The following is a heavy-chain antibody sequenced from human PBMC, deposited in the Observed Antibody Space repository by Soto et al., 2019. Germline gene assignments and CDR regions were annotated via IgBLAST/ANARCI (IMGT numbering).Heavy chain of an antibody. CDR1: GFTFSSYA. CDR3: ARRSSGWYFDY. V-gene: IGHV3-23*01. D-gene: IGHD6-19*01. J-gene: IGHJ4*02. Sequence: PGGSLRLSCAASGFTFSSYAMSWVRQAPGKGLEWVSVISGSGGSTYDADSVKGRFTISRDNSKNTLYLRMNSLRAEDTAVFYCARRSSGWYFDYWGQGTVVTVSS. CDR2: ISGSGGST.